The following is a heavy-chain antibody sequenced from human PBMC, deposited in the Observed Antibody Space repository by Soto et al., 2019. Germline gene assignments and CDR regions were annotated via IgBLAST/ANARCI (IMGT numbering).Heavy chain of an antibody. Sequence: SLSVSDAASGFTISNARMSWVRHAPGNGPEWVGRMKSKTDGGTTDYAAAAEGRVTISREDSKNTVYLQMDSLKTEDTAVYYCATKGTGITKIGHRYWGPGTLVTV. J-gene: IGHJ4*02. D-gene: IGHD1-20*01. CDR1: GFTISNAR. V-gene: IGHV3-15*01. CDR3: ATKGTGITKIGHRY. CDR2: MKSKTDGGTT.